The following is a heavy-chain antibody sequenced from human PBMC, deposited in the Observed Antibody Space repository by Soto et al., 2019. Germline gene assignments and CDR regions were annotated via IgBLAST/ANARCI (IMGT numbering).Heavy chain of an antibody. CDR1: RFTFRWHR. Sequence: EVQLVESGGDLVQPGGALRLPCGGSRFTFRWHRNPLGPQGPGKGPGWVPTINTDGGSSAYADSVKGRFAIFRDNAKNTLYLQMNGLRAEDTAVYYCAREAGYCSRTSCYRRAFDTWGQGTTVTVSS. CDR3: AREAGYCSRTSCYRRAFDT. CDR2: INTDGGSS. V-gene: IGHV3-74*03. J-gene: IGHJ3*02. D-gene: IGHD2-2*01.